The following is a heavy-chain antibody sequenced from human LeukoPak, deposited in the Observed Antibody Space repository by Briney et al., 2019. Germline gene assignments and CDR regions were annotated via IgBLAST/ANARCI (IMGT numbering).Heavy chain of an antibody. Sequence: GASVKVSCKASGYTFTSYGISWVRQAPGQGLEWMGWISAYNGNTNYAQKLQGRVTMTTDTSTSTAYMELRSLRSDDTAVYYCARDDSGYSSSYYGFDYWGQGTLVTVSS. CDR2: ISAYNGNT. D-gene: IGHD6-13*01. CDR3: ARDDSGYSSSYYGFDY. V-gene: IGHV1-18*01. CDR1: GYTFTSYG. J-gene: IGHJ4*02.